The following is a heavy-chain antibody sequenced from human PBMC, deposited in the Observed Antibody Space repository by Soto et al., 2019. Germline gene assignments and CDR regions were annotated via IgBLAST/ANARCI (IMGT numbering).Heavy chain of an antibody. CDR1: GYTFTNYA. D-gene: IGHD2-2*01. CDR2: ISAYNNIHT. J-gene: IGHJ4*02. Sequence: QVQLVQSGAEVKKPGASVKVSCKASGYTFTNYAINWVRQAPGQGLEWMGWISAYNNIHTMYAKNLLCRVTMTTDSSTRTSYMGQRSLRSDDTVVYYCARRSLSGTLSWTAYWGQGTLITVSS. V-gene: IGHV1-18*01. CDR3: ARRSLSGTLSWTAY.